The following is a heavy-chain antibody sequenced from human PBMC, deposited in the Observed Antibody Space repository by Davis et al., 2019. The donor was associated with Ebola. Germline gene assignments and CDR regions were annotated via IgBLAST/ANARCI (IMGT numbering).Heavy chain of an antibody. V-gene: IGHV3-33*01. J-gene: IGHJ4*02. CDR1: GFTFSSYG. Sequence: PAESLTLSCSPSGFTFSSYGMHWVRQAPGKGLEWVEAIWYDGSNKYYADSVKGRFTISRDNSKNTLYLQMNSLRAEDTAVYYCARVGYSSGWYRSWGQGTLVTVSS. CDR2: IWYDGSNK. CDR3: ARVGYSSGWYRS. D-gene: IGHD6-19*01.